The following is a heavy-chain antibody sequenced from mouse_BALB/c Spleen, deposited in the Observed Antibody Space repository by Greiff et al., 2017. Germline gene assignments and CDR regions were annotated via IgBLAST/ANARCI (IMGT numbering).Heavy chain of an antibody. CDR3: ARDNRNYPYAMDY. J-gene: IGHJ4*01. CDR2: INSNGGST. CDR1: GFTFSSYG. D-gene: IGHD2-1*01. Sequence: EVQRVESGGGLVQPGGSLKLSCAASGFTFSSYGMSWVRQTPDKRLELVATINSNGGSTYYPDSVKGRFTISRDNAKNTLYLQMSSLKSEDTAMYYCARDNRNYPYAMDYWGQGTSVTVSS. V-gene: IGHV5-6-3*01.